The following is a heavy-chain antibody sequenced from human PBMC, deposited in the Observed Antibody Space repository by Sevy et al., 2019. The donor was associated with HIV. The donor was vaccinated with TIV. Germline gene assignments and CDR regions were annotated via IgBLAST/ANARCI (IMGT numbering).Heavy chain of an antibody. CDR1: ADTFTNNY. J-gene: IGHJ4*02. CDR2: IDPSAGNA. V-gene: IGHV1-46*01. CDR3: VRADPAQHFDS. Sequence: ASVKVSCKASADTFTNNYMHWVRQAPGQGLEWMGIIDPSAGNASYAQRFQGRITMTRDTSTNTLYMDLNSLGSEDTAVYYCVRADPAQHFDSWGQGTLVTVSS.